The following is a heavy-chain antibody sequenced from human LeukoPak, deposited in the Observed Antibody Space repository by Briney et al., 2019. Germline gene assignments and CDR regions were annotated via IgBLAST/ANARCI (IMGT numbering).Heavy chain of an antibody. CDR1: GFTFSDYD. V-gene: IGHV3-13*01. CDR3: ARFGPDAFDI. CDR2: IGTVGDT. J-gene: IGHJ3*02. Sequence: GGSLRLSCAASGFTFSDYDMHWVRQVTGRGLEWVSTIGTVGDTYYRDSVKGRFTISRENANNSLYLQMNSLRGGDTAVYYCARFGPDAFDIWGPGTMVTVSS. D-gene: IGHD3-16*01.